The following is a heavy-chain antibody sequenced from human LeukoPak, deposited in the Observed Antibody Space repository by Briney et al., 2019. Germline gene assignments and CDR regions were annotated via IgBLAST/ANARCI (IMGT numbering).Heavy chain of an antibody. D-gene: IGHD2-21*02. CDR1: GFTFSAYA. Sequence: GGSLRLSCAASGFTFSAYAMHWVRQAPGRGLEWVVFIRYDGSDKYYADSVKGRFTISRDNSNNTLYLQMNSLRAEDTAVYYCAKNFIGGDSDAFDIWGQGTLVTVSS. CDR3: AKNFIGGDSDAFDI. CDR2: IRYDGSDK. V-gene: IGHV3-30*02. J-gene: IGHJ3*02.